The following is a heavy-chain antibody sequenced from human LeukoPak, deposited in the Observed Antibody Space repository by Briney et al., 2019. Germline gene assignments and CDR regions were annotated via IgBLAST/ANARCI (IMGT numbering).Heavy chain of an antibody. Sequence: PGGSLRLSCAASGFAFSDYYMSCIRRAPGKGLEWVSSISSSNSYIYYADSVKGRFTISRDNAKNSLYLQMNSLRAEDTAVYYCARGGSGTWAPLWYWGQGTLVTVSS. V-gene: IGHV3-11*06. CDR2: ISSSNSYI. CDR1: GFAFSDYY. J-gene: IGHJ4*02. D-gene: IGHD3-10*01. CDR3: ARGGSGTWAPLWY.